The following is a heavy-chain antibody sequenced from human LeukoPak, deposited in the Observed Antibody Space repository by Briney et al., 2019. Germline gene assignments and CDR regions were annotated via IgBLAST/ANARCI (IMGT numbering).Heavy chain of an antibody. CDR3: ARHGGGYYYYMDV. Sequence: PGGSLRLSCAASGFTFSDYYMSWIRQAPGKGVEWGSYISSSGSTIYYADSVKGRFTISRDNAKNSLYLQMSSLRAEDTAVYYCARHGGGYYYYMDVWGKGTTVTVSS. D-gene: IGHD3-16*01. V-gene: IGHV3-11*04. CDR1: GFTFSDYY. J-gene: IGHJ6*03. CDR2: ISSSGSTI.